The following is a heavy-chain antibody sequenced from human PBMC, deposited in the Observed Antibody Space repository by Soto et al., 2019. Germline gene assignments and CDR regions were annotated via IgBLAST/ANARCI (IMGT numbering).Heavy chain of an antibody. V-gene: IGHV5-10-1*01. CDR3: ATLFVGATPSFEELFDY. Sequence: GESLKISCKGSGYSLTSYWISWVRQMPGKGLEWMGRIDPSDSYTNYSPSFQGHVTISADKSISTAYLQWSSLKASDTAMYYCATLFVGATPSFEELFDYWGQGTLVTVSS. CDR1: GYSLTSYW. D-gene: IGHD1-26*01. J-gene: IGHJ4*02. CDR2: IDPSDSYT.